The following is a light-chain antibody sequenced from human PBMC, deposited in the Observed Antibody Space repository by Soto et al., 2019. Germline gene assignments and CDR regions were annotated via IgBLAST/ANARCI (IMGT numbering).Light chain of an antibody. Sequence: QSVLTQPASVSGSPGQSITICCTGSSSDVGGYDYVSWYQQHPGKAPKLMIYEVSNRPSGVSNRFSGSKSGNTASLTISGLQAEDEADYYCCSYTGSLTLLFGGGTKLTVL. CDR1: SSDVGGYDY. CDR2: EVS. V-gene: IGLV2-14*01. J-gene: IGLJ2*01. CDR3: CSYTGSLTLL.